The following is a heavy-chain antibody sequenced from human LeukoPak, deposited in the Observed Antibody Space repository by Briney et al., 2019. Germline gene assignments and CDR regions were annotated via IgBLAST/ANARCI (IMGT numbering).Heavy chain of an antibody. CDR2: ISWNSGSI. CDR1: GFTFDDYA. D-gene: IGHD6-13*01. CDR3: AKDRYSSSWYAFDI. Sequence: GRSLRLSCAASGFTFDDYAMHWVRQAPGKGLEWVSGISWNSGSIGYADSVKGRFTISRDNAKNSLYLLMNSLRAEDMALYYCAKDRYSSSWYAFDIWGQGTMVTVSS. J-gene: IGHJ3*02. V-gene: IGHV3-9*03.